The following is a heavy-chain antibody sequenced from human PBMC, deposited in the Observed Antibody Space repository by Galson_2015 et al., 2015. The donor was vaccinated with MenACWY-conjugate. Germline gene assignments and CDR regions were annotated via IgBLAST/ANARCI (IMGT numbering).Heavy chain of an antibody. CDR2: IKADGSFS. CDR1: GFTFNNYW. Sequence: SLRLSCAASGFTFNNYWTHWVRQPPGKGLEWISYIKADGSFSNYADSAKGRFTISTDNAKNMVYLQMDGLGDEDTAVYFCARDNNWSFDSWGQGTLVTVSS. J-gene: IGHJ4*02. CDR3: ARDNNWSFDS. D-gene: IGHD1-1*01. V-gene: IGHV3-74*01.